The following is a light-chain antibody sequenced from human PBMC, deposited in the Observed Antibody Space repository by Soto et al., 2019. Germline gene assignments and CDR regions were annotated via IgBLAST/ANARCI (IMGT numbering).Light chain of an antibody. CDR1: QSIDND. Sequence: EIVMTQSPATLSVSPGERATLSCRASQSIDNDFAWYQQKPGQAPRLLIYGASTRATGIPVRFSGSGSGTLFTLTINSLQSEDLAVYYCQQYHRWPPLTFGGGTKVEIK. CDR3: QQYHRWPPLT. V-gene: IGKV3-15*01. CDR2: GAS. J-gene: IGKJ4*01.